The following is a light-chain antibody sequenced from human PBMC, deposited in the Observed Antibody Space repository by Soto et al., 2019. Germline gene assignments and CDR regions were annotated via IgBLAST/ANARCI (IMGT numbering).Light chain of an antibody. V-gene: IGKV1-5*01. CDR1: QSISSW. J-gene: IGKJ5*01. CDR2: DAC. Sequence: DIQMTQSPSTLSASVGDRVTSTCRSSQSISSWLAWYQQKPGKAPKLLIYDACNLESGVPSRFSGGGSGTEFTLSISSLQPDDFATYYCQQYNSYPITFGQGTRLEIK. CDR3: QQYNSYPIT.